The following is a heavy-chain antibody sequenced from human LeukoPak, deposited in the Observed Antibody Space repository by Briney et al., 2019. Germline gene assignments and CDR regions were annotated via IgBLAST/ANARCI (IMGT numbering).Heavy chain of an antibody. CDR2: IYSSGST. CDR3: ASLRIGYYYYYMDV. J-gene: IGHJ6*03. D-gene: IGHD2-15*01. CDR1: GGSIRSYY. Sequence: SETLSLPRTVSGGSIRSYYWSWIRQPPGKRLVWIGYIYSSGSTNYHPSLKSRVTISVYSSKNQFSLKLSSVTAADTAVYYCASLRIGYYYYYMDVWGKGTTVTISS. V-gene: IGHV4-59*01.